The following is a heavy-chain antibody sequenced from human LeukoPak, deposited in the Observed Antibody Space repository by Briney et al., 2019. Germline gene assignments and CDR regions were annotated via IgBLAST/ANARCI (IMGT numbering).Heavy chain of an antibody. J-gene: IGHJ4*02. CDR1: GFTFSSYA. D-gene: IGHD6-19*01. V-gene: IGHV3-23*01. CDR2: ISGSGGYT. Sequence: PGGSLRLSCAASGFTFSSYAMNWVRQAPGKGLEWVSAISGSGGYTYYADSVKGRFTISRDNAKNSLYLQMDSLRDDDTAVYYCARTYNSGWYFDYWGQGTLVTVSS. CDR3: ARTYNSGWYFDY.